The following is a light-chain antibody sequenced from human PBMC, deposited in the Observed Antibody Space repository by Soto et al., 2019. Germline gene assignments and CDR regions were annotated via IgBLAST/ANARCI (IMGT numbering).Light chain of an antibody. CDR1: QGIGDT. CDR3: QQYNKWPLIT. Sequence: VITQSPSTLSVSPEEGAALSCRASQGIGDTLAWYQHKPGQTPRLLIYGTSTRAGGVPARFSGGGSGTEFTLTISSLQSEDFALYYCQQYNKWPLITFGQGTRLEI. V-gene: IGKV3D-15*01. CDR2: GTS. J-gene: IGKJ5*01.